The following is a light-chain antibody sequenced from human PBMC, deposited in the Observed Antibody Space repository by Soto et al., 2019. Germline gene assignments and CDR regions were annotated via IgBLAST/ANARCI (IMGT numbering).Light chain of an antibody. CDR1: SSDVGGYNY. CDR3: CSYAGSYTPLYV. Sequence: QSALTQPRSVSGSPGQSVTISCTGTSSDVGGYNYVSWYQQHPGKAPKLMIYDVSKRPSGVLDRFSGSKSGNTASLTISGLQAEDEADYYCCSYAGSYTPLYVFGTGTKVTVL. J-gene: IGLJ1*01. CDR2: DVS. V-gene: IGLV2-11*01.